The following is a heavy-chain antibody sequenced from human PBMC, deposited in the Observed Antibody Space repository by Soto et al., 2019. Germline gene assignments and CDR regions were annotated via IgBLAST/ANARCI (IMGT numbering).Heavy chain of an antibody. CDR2: TRNKANSYTT. D-gene: IGHD3-22*01. Sequence: GGSMRLSSAASEFNIRDHYIDCVIQTQRKGLEWVGRTRNKANSYTTEYAASVQGRFTISRDDSKNSLYLQMNSLKTEDMAVYYCALVSGSSLPHDYWGQGTLVTVYS. V-gene: IGHV3-72*01. CDR1: EFNIRDHY. CDR3: ALVSGSSLPHDY. J-gene: IGHJ4*02.